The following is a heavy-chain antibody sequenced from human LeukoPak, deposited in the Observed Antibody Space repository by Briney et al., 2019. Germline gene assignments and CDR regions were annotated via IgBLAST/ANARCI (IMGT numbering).Heavy chain of an antibody. CDR1: GFTFSSYE. D-gene: IGHD2-2*02. J-gene: IGHJ4*02. CDR2: ISSSGSTI. Sequence: GGSLRLSCVASGFTFSSYEMNWVRHAPGKGLEWVSYISSSGSTIYYADSVKGRFTISRDNAKNSLYLQMNSLRAEDTAVYYCARSEYGYCSSTSCYTIDYWGQGTLVTVSS. CDR3: ARSEYGYCSSTSCYTIDY. V-gene: IGHV3-48*03.